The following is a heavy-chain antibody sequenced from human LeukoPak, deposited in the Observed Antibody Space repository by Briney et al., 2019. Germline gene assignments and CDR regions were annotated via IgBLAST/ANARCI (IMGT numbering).Heavy chain of an antibody. Sequence: GGSLRLSCAASGFTFSSYSMNWVRQAPGKGLEWVSYISSSSSTIYYADSVKGRFTISRDNAKNSLYLQMNSLRDEDTAVYYCARGSYSSSWDPVYFDYWGQGTLVTVSS. CDR2: ISSSSSTI. J-gene: IGHJ4*02. CDR1: GFTFSSYS. D-gene: IGHD6-13*01. CDR3: ARGSYSSSWDPVYFDY. V-gene: IGHV3-48*02.